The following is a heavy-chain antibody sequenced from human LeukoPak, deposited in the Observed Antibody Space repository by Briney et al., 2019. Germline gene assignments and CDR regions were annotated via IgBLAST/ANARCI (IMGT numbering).Heavy chain of an antibody. CDR1: GYTFTSYG. CDR2: ISTYNGNT. D-gene: IGHD3-9*01. J-gene: IGHJ6*03. Sequence: ASVKVSCKASGYTFTSYGINWVRQAPGQGLEWMGWISTYNGNTKYAQKLQGRVTMTTDTSTSTAYMELRSLRSDDTAVYYCARDTHNYDILTGYYYYYYYYMDVWGKGTTVTISS. V-gene: IGHV1-18*01. CDR3: ARDTHNYDILTGYYYYYYYYMDV.